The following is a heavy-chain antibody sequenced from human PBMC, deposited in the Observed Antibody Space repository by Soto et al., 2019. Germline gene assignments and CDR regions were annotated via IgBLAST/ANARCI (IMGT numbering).Heavy chain of an antibody. CDR3: AREAVPAGTYDYYGMDV. CDR1: GYTFTSYG. J-gene: IGHJ6*02. V-gene: IGHV1-18*01. D-gene: IGHD2-2*01. Sequence: ASVKVSCKASGYTFTSYGISWVRQAPGQGLEWMGWISAYNGNTNYAQKLQGRVTMTTDTSTSTAYMELRSLRSDDTAVYYCAREAVPAGTYDYYGMDVWGQGTTVTVSS. CDR2: ISAYNGNT.